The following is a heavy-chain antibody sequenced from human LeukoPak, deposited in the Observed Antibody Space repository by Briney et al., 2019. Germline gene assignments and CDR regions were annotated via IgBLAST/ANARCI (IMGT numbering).Heavy chain of an antibody. Sequence: GGSLRLSCAASGFTFSSYWMHWVRQGPGKGLVWVSRINIDGGRTTYADSVKGRFTISRDNAKNTLYLQMNSLRAEDTAVYYCAREMGSGWDDHWGQGTLVTVSS. CDR3: AREMGSGWDDH. D-gene: IGHD6-19*01. J-gene: IGHJ4*02. CDR2: INIDGGRT. CDR1: GFTFSSYW. V-gene: IGHV3-74*01.